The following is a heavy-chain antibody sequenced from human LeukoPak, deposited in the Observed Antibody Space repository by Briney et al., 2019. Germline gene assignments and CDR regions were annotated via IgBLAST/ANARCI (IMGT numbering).Heavy chain of an antibody. D-gene: IGHD3-10*01. V-gene: IGHV3-30*18. CDR3: AKDYGSGSYFHDAFDI. CDR1: GFTFNSYG. Sequence: PGRSLRLSCAASGFTFNSYGMHWVRPAPGKGLEWGAVISYDGSNKHYADSVKGRFSISRDNSKNTLYLQMNSLRAEDTAVYYCAKDYGSGSYFHDAFDIWGQGTMVTVSS. J-gene: IGHJ3*02. CDR2: ISYDGSNK.